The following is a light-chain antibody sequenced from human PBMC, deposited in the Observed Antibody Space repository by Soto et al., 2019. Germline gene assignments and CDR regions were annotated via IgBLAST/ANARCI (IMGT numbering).Light chain of an antibody. Sequence: DIQMTQSPSPLSASIGDRVTITCRSSQNIDNYLNWYQQKAGRAPKLLIYDATDLYTGVPSRFSGHGSGTDFTLTISSLQPEDFATYYCQQSYISPLTFGPGTKVDIK. J-gene: IGKJ1*01. CDR2: DAT. CDR1: QNIDNY. V-gene: IGKV1-39*01. CDR3: QQSYISPLT.